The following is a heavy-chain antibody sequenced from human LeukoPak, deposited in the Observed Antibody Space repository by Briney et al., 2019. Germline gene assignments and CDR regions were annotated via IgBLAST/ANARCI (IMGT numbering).Heavy chain of an antibody. V-gene: IGHV1-8*03. J-gene: IGHJ5*02. CDR3: VRGDRNYDILTGYSKSWFDP. CDR1: GYTCTNYD. D-gene: IGHD3-9*01. CDR2: VNPYSGNR. Sequence: ASVKVSSKASGYTCTNYDINWVRQATGQGLEWVGWVNPYSGNRGYAQKFQGRVTITRNTAISTAYMELSSLTSEDTAVYYCVRGDRNYDILTGYSKSWFDPWGQGTLVTVSS.